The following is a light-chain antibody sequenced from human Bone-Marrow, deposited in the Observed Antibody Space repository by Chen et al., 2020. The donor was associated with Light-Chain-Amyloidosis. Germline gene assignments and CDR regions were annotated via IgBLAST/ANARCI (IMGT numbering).Light chain of an antibody. CDR3: QVWDRSSDRPV. CDR2: DDS. Sequence: SYVLTQPSSVSVAPGQTATIACGGKNIGSTSVPWYQQTPGQAPLLVVYDDSYRPSGIPERLSGSNSGNTATLTISRGEAGDEADYYCQVWDRSSDRPVFGGGTKLTVL. CDR1: NIGSTS. V-gene: IGLV3-21*02. J-gene: IGLJ3*02.